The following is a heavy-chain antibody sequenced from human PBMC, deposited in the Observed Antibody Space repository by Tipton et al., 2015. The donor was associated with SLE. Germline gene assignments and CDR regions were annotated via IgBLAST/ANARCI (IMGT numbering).Heavy chain of an antibody. J-gene: IGHJ2*01. V-gene: IGHV4-34*01. CDR2: INHSGST. D-gene: IGHD6-6*01. CDR1: GGSFSGYY. Sequence: TLSLTCAVYGGSFSGYYWSWIRQPPGKGLEWIGEINHSGSTNYNPSLKSRVTISVDTSKNQFSLKLSSVTAADTAVYYCARGLGDIAARTSWYFDLWGRGALVTVSS. CDR3: ARGLGDIAARTSWYFDL.